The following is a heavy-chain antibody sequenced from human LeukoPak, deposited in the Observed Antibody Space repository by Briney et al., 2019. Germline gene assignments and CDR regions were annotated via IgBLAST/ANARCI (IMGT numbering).Heavy chain of an antibody. V-gene: IGHV1-69*05. D-gene: IGHD3-10*01. Sequence: ASVKVSCKASGGAFSSYAISWVRQAPGQGLEWMGRIIPIFGAANYAQKFQGRVTITTDESTSTAYMELSSLRSEDTAVYYCAGTRSGSYYYYFDYWGQGTLVTVSS. CDR2: IIPIFGAA. CDR1: GGAFSSYA. J-gene: IGHJ4*02. CDR3: AGTRSGSYYYYFDY.